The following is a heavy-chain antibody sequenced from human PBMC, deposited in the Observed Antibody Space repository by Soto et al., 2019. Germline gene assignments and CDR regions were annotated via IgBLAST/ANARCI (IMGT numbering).Heavy chain of an antibody. CDR1: GGSFSGYY. CDR3: ARVGITGTTYKPSPNWFDP. J-gene: IGHJ5*02. CDR2: INHSGST. Sequence: PSETLSLTCAVYGGSFSGYYWSWIRQPPGKGLEWIGEINHSGSTNYNPSLKSRVTISVDTSKNQFSLKLSSVTAADTAVYYCARVGITGTTYKPSPNWFDPWGQGTLVT. D-gene: IGHD1-20*01. V-gene: IGHV4-34*01.